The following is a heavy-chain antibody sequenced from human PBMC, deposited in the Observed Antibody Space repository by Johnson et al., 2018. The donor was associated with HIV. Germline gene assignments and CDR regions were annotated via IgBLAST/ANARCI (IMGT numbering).Heavy chain of an antibody. D-gene: IGHD6-13*01. CDR3: ARVPSRSSWYTAFDI. V-gene: IGHV3-30*04. Sequence: QVQLVESGGGVVQPGRSLRLSCAASGFTFSSYAMHWVRQAPGKGLEWVAVISDDGNNQYYAHSVQGRFTVSRDNSKNTLYLQMNSLRADDTAVYYCARVPSRSSWYTAFDIWGQGTTVTVSS. J-gene: IGHJ3*02. CDR1: GFTFSSYA. CDR2: ISDDGNNQ.